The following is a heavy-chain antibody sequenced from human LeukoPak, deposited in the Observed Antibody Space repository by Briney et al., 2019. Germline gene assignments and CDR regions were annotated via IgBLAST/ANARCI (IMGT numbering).Heavy chain of an antibody. V-gene: IGHV4-30-4*01. CDR3: ARTMRSGWQPTDTFDI. D-gene: IGHD6-19*01. J-gene: IGHJ3*02. CDR1: GGSISSGDYY. CDR2: IYYSGST. Sequence: PSETLSLTCTVSGGSISSGDYYWGWIRQPPGKGLEWIGYIYYSGSTYYNPSLKSRVTISVDTSKNQFSLKLGSVTAADTAVYYCARTMRSGWQPTDTFDIWGQGTMVTVSS.